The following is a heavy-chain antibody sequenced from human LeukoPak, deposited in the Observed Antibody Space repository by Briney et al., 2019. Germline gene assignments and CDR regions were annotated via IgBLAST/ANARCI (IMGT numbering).Heavy chain of an antibody. CDR3: ARVALRGPFDY. V-gene: IGHV4-34*01. J-gene: IGHJ4*02. Sequence: SETLSLTCAVYGGSFSGYYWSWIRQPPGKGLEWIGEINHSGSTNYNPSLKSRVTISVDTSKNQFSLKVSSVTAADTAVYYCARVALRGPFDYWGQGTLVTVSS. CDR2: INHSGST. CDR1: GGSFSGYY. D-gene: IGHD3-10*01.